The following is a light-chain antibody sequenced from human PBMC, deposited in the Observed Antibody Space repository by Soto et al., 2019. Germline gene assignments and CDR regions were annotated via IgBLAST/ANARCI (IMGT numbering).Light chain of an antibody. V-gene: IGKV1-9*01. J-gene: IGKJ3*01. CDR2: AAS. CDR3: QQGGT. CDR1: QGISSY. Sequence: DIQLTQSPSFLSASVGDRVTITCRASQGISSYLAWYQQKPGKAPKLLIYAASTLQSGVPSRFSGSGSGTEFALTMSSLQPEDFATYYCQQGGTFGPGTKVDI.